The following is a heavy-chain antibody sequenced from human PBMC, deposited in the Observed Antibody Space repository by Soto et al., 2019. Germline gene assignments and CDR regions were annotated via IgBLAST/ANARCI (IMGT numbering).Heavy chain of an antibody. CDR3: AKPGIGVAGNYFDY. Sequence: SLTLSCAASGCTFSSYGIHWVRQAQGKGLEWVAVISYDGGSKYYADSVKGRFTISRDNSKNTLYLQINSLRAEDTAVYYCAKPGIGVAGNYFDYWGQGTLVTVSS. D-gene: IGHD6-19*01. V-gene: IGHV3-30*18. CDR2: ISYDGGSK. J-gene: IGHJ4*02. CDR1: GCTFSSYG.